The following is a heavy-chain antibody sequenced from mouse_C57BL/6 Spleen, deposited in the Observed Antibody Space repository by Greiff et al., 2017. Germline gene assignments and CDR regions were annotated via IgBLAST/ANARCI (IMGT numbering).Heavy chain of an antibody. CDR1: GYTFTSYW. CDR2: IYPGSGST. V-gene: IGHV1-55*01. CDR3: AREGAYYFGY. Sequence: QVQLQQSGAELVKPGASVKMSCKASGYTFTSYWITWVKQRPGQGLEWIGDIYPGSGSTNYNEKFKSKATLTVDTSSSPAYMQLSSLTSEDSAVYDCAREGAYYFGYWGQGTTLTVSS. J-gene: IGHJ2*01.